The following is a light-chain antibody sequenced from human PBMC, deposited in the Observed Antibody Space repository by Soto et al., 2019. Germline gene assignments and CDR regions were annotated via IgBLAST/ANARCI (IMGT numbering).Light chain of an antibody. Sequence: QSVLTQPASVSGSPEQAITISCTGTSSGVGSYNLVSWYQQHPGKAPKLMIYEGSKRPSGVSNRFSGSKSGNTASLTISGLQAEDEADYYCCSYAGRSTLEVFGGGTELAVL. V-gene: IGLV2-23*01. J-gene: IGLJ2*01. CDR3: CSYAGRSTLEV. CDR1: SSGVGSYNL. CDR2: EGS.